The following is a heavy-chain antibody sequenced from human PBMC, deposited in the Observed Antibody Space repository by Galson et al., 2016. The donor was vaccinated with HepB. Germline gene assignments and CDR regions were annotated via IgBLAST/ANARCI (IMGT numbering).Heavy chain of an antibody. CDR2: ISSSSKYI. Sequence: SLRLSCAASGFTFSNYYMHWVRQAPGRGLEWVSPISSSSKYIYYADSMKGRFTISRDNANNSLFLQMESLRADDTAVYYCARDRGIAAGGWFDPWGQGTQVTVSS. D-gene: IGHD6-13*01. J-gene: IGHJ5*02. V-gene: IGHV3-21*01. CDR1: GFTFSNYY. CDR3: ARDRGIAAGGWFDP.